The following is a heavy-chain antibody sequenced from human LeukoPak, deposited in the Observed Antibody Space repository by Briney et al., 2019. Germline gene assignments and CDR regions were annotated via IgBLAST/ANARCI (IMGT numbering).Heavy chain of an antibody. V-gene: IGHV7-4-1*02. CDR1: GYTFTDYA. CDR2: INTNSGNP. Sequence: ASVKVSCKTSGYTFTDYAINWVRQAPGQGLEWMGWINTNSGNPGYAQGFTGRFVFSLDTSVSTAYLQISSLTTEDTAVYYCARNNADGEGRFSYWGQGTLVTVSS. D-gene: IGHD3-10*01. CDR3: ARNNADGEGRFSY. J-gene: IGHJ4*02.